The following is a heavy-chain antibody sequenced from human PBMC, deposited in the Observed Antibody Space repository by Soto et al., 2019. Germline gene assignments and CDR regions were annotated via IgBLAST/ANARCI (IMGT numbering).Heavy chain of an antibody. CDR3: ARKGYCSGGSCYYYYYGMDV. J-gene: IGHJ6*02. Sequence: SETLSLTCTVSGGSISSYYWSWIRQPPGKGLEWIGYIYYSGSTNYNPSLKSRVTISVDTSKNQFSLKLSAVTAADTAVDYCARKGYCSGGSCYYYYYGMDVWGQGTTVTVSS. CDR2: IYYSGST. V-gene: IGHV4-59*01. D-gene: IGHD2-15*01. CDR1: GGSISSYY.